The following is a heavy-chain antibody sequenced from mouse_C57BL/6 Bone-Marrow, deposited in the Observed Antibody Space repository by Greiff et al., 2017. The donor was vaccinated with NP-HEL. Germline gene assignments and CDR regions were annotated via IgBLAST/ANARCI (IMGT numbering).Heavy chain of an antibody. CDR3: ARSPMTTVVATDY. J-gene: IGHJ2*01. D-gene: IGHD1-1*01. CDR1: GYTFTSYW. Sequence: VQLQQPGAELVMPGASVKLSCKASGYTFTSYWMHWVKPRPGQGLEWIGEIDPSDSYTNYHQKFKGNSTLPVDKSSSTAYMQLSSRTSEDSAVYYCARSPMTTVVATDYWGQGTTLTVSS. V-gene: IGHV1-69*01. CDR2: IDPSDSYT.